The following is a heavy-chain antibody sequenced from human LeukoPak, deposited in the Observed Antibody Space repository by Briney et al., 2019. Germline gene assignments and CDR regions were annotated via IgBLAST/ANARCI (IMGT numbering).Heavy chain of an antibody. CDR2: IIWNGGST. Sequence: GGSLKLSCAASGFSLDDYGMRRVRQAPGKGLQWVSGIIWNGGSTEYADSVRGRFTISRDNAKSSLYLQMNGLRAEDTALYYCASRVYCSDEATCSSTLDYWGQGALVTVSP. CDR3: ASRVYCSDEATCSSTLDY. V-gene: IGHV3-20*04. J-gene: IGHJ4*02. D-gene: IGHD2-15*01. CDR1: GFSLDDYG.